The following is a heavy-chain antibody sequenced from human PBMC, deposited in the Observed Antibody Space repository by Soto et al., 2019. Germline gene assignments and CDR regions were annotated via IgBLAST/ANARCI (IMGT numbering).Heavy chain of an antibody. Sequence: GGSLRLSCEATGFTFSSYGTHWLRQAPGKGLEWVAVISYDGSNKYYADSVKGRFTISRDNSKNTLYLQMNSLRAEDTAVYYCAKDHYDFWSGPGSMDVWGQGTTVTVSS. CDR1: GFTFSSYG. V-gene: IGHV3-30*18. CDR2: ISYDGSNK. D-gene: IGHD3-3*01. CDR3: AKDHYDFWSGPGSMDV. J-gene: IGHJ6*02.